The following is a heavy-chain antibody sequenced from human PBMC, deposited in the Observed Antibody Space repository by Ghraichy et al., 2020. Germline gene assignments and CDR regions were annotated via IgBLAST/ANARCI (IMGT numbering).Heavy chain of an antibody. CDR3: TAHLESYY. CDR2: IKSKTDGGTT. CDR1: GLTFSTAW. V-gene: IGHV3-15*01. D-gene: IGHD3-3*02. Sequence: LSLTCAASGLTFSTAWMSWVRQAPGKGLEWVGRIKSKTDGGTTDYAAPVKGRFTISRDDSKNTLYLQMNSLKTEDTAVYYCTAHLESYYWGQGTLVTVSS. J-gene: IGHJ4*02.